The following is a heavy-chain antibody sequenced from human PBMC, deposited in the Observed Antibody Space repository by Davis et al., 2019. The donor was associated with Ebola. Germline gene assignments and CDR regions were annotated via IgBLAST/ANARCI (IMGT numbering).Heavy chain of an antibody. D-gene: IGHD6-25*01. J-gene: IGHJ4*02. V-gene: IGHV3-20*04. CDR3: ARGGYD. Sequence: GESLKISCAASGFTFDDYAMTWVRQAPGKGLEWVSGINWNGGSTGYADSVKGRFTISRDNAKNSLYLQMNSLRDEDTAVYYCARGGYDWGQGTLVTVSS. CDR1: GFTFDDYA. CDR2: INWNGGST.